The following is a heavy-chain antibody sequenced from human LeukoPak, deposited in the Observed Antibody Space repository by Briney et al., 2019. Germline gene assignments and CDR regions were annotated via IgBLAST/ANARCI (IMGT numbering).Heavy chain of an antibody. J-gene: IGHJ4*02. CDR3: ARAYGSGSYHLDY. CDR1: GFTFSSYE. CDR2: ISSSSSYI. Sequence: PGGSLRLSCAASGFTFSSYEMNWVRQAPGKGLEWVSSISSSSSYIYYADSVKGRFTISRDNAKNSLYLQMNSLRAEDTAVYYCARAYGSGSYHLDYWGQGTLVTVSS. D-gene: IGHD3-10*01. V-gene: IGHV3-21*01.